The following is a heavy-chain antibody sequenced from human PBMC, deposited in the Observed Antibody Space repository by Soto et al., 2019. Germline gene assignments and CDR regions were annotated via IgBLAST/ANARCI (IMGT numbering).Heavy chain of an antibody. V-gene: IGHV4-4*07. D-gene: IGHD1-7*01. Sequence: LCLTRSVSGGSTSSYRWSWIRQPAWKGLERIGRISNNGNTHYTPPLKSRVTVSVDTSRNQFFLILHSVTAADSAFYFCGRESGETWDYHGYWGQGTPVTVSS. CDR2: ISNNGNT. J-gene: IGHJ4*02. CDR1: GGSTSSYR. CDR3: GRESGETWDYHGY.